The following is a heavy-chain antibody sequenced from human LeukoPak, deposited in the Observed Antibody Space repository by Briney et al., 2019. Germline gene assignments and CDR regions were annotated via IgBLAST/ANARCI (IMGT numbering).Heavy chain of an antibody. CDR2: INHSGST. D-gene: IGHD2-15*01. V-gene: IGHV4-34*01. CDR1: GGSISSYY. Sequence: SETLSLTCTVSGGSISSYYWSWIRQPPGKGLEWIGEINHSGSTNYNPSLKSRVTISVDTSKNQFSLKLSSVTAADTAVYYCARGLCSGGSCYPRDSPNWFDPWGQGTLVTVSS. J-gene: IGHJ5*02. CDR3: ARGLCSGGSCYPRDSPNWFDP.